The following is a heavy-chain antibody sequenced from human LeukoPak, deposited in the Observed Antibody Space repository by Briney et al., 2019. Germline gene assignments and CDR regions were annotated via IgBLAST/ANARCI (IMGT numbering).Heavy chain of an antibody. V-gene: IGHV3-21*01. J-gene: IGHJ4*02. D-gene: IGHD6-6*01. CDR1: GFTFSTYT. Sequence: PEGSLRLSCAGSGFTFSTYTMNWVRQSPGKGLEWVSSITSSSNYIYNADSLKGRFTISRDDAQNSLYLQMNSLRAEDTGVYYCARGSPNYSSSLDYWGQGTLVTVSS. CDR2: ITSSSNYI. CDR3: ARGSPNYSSSLDY.